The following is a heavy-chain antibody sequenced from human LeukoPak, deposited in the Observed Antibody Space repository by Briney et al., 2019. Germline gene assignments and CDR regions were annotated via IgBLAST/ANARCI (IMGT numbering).Heavy chain of an antibody. CDR2: IYYSGGT. D-gene: IGHD2-2*02. V-gene: IGHV4-30-4*08. CDR3: AREGYCSSTSCYTNDAFDI. J-gene: IGHJ3*02. Sequence: SETLSLTCTVPGGSISSGDYYWSWIRQPPGKGLEWIGYIYYSGGTYYNPSLKSRVTISVDTSKNQFSLKLSSVTAADTAVYYCAREGYCSSTSCYTNDAFDIWGKGTMVTVSS. CDR1: GGSISSGDYY.